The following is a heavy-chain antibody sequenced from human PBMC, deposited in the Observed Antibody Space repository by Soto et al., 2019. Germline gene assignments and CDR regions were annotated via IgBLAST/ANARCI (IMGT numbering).Heavy chain of an antibody. CDR2: ISGSGAST. V-gene: IGHV3-23*01. CDR3: AKDRPGETQSSIDY. D-gene: IGHD1-1*01. Sequence: EVQLLESGGGLVQPGGSLRLSCAASGFTFSSYAMSWVRQAPGKGLEWVSVISGSGASTYYADSVKGRFTISRVNSENALYLQMNSLGAEDTAVYYCAKDRPGETQSSIDYWGQGTLLTVSS. J-gene: IGHJ4*02. CDR1: GFTFSSYA.